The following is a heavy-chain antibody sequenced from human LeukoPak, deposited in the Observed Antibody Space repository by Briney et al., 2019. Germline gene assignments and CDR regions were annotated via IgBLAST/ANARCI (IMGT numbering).Heavy chain of an antibody. CDR1: GFTFSNAW. V-gene: IGHV3-15*07. CDR2: IKSKTDGGTT. D-gene: IGHD3-22*01. Sequence: PGGSLRLSCAAPGFTFSNAWMNWVRQAPGKGLEWVGRIKSKTDGGTTDYAAPVKGRFTISRDDSKNTLYLQMNSLKTEDTAVYYCTTVYYYDSSGYYKHYWGQGTLVTVSS. J-gene: IGHJ4*02. CDR3: TTVYYYDSSGYYKHY.